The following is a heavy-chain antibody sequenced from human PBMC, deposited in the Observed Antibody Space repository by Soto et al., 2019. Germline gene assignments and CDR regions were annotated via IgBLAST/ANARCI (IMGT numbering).Heavy chain of an antibody. V-gene: IGHV3-7*01. CDR3: AAGFPPDF. J-gene: IGHJ4*02. CDR1: RFTIGNYW. D-gene: IGHD3-10*01. CDR2: IKGDGSEK. Sequence: EVLLVESGGGLVRPGGSLTLSCAASRFTIGNYWMNWVRQAPGKGLEWVTNIKGDGSEKYYVGSVEGRFTISRDNTKNSLDLQMNSLRVEDTAVYYCAAGFPPDFWGQGTLVTVSS.